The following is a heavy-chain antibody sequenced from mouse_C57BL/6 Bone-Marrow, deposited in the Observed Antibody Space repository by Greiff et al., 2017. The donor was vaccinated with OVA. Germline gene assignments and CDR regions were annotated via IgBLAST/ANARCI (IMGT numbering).Heavy chain of an antibody. CDR1: EYEFPSHD. V-gene: IGHV5-2*01. CDR3: ARPHYDYDGVPYFDY. Sequence: DVKLVESGGGLVQPGESLKLSCESNEYEFPSHDMSWVRKTPEKRLELVAAITSDGGSTYYPDTMERRFIISRDNTKKTLYLQMSSLRSEDTALYYCARPHYDYDGVPYFDYWGQGTTLTVSS. D-gene: IGHD2-4*01. CDR2: ITSDGGST. J-gene: IGHJ2*01.